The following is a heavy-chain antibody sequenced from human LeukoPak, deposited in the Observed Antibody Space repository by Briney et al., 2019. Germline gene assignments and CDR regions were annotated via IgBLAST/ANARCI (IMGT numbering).Heavy chain of an antibody. CDR1: GASISTYY. J-gene: IGHJ4*02. CDR2: VYYSGIT. D-gene: IGHD6-13*01. CDR3: ASGPYPAAGTDHQFDY. Sequence: SETLSLTCTVSGASISTYYWSWIRQPPGKGLEWIAYVYYSGITHYNPSLKSRVTISTDTSKNQFSLRLTSVTAADTAVYYCASGPYPAAGTDHQFDYWGQGTLVTVSS. V-gene: IGHV4-59*01.